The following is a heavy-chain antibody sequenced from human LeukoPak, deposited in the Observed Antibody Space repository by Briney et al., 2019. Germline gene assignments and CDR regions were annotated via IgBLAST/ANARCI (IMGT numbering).Heavy chain of an antibody. CDR3: ARGYGAYLGY. J-gene: IGHJ4*02. D-gene: IGHD4-17*01. V-gene: IGHV5-51*01. Sequence: GESLKISCKGSGYNFDTYWIAWMRQMPGKGLEWMGIIYPADSDTRYRPSFQGQVTISADKSITTACLQWSSLKASDTAIYYCARGYGAYLGYWGQGTLVTVSS. CDR2: IYPADSDT. CDR1: GYNFDTYW.